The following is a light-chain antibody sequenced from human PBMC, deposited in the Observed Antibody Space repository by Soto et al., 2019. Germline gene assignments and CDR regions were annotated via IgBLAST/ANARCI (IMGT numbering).Light chain of an antibody. V-gene: IGKV3-20*01. Sequence: EIVLTQSAGILSLSPGEGATLSCRASQSVSSSYLARYQQKPGQAHRLLIYGASSRATGIPARFSGSGSGTDVTLTISRLQPEDFTVYYCQQDGSSPRTFGRGTKVEIK. J-gene: IGKJ1*01. CDR2: GAS. CDR1: QSVSSSY. CDR3: QQDGSSPRT.